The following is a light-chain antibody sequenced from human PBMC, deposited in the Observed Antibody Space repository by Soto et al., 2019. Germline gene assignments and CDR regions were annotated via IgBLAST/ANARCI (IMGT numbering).Light chain of an antibody. CDR1: QTISSW. CDR3: QQLNTLPFT. V-gene: IGKV1-5*03. J-gene: IGKJ5*01. CDR2: KAS. Sequence: DIQMTQYPSTLSGAVGDRVSITCRASQTISSWLAWYQQKPGKAPKLLIYKASTLKSGVPSRFSGSGSGTEFTLTISGLLPEDFATYHCQQLNTLPFTFGQGTRLEIK.